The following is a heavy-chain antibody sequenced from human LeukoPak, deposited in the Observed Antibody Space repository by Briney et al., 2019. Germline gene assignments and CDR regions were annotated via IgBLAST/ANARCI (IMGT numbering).Heavy chain of an antibody. CDR2: IYYSGST. Sequence: SETLSLTCTVSGGSISSYYWSWIRQPPGKGLEWMGYIYYSGSTNYNPSLKSRVTISVDTSKNQFSLKLSSVTAADTVVYYCARRRSSGRSDYWGQGTLVTASS. D-gene: IGHD6-19*01. CDR1: GGSISSYY. CDR3: ARRRSSGRSDY. V-gene: IGHV4-59*08. J-gene: IGHJ4*02.